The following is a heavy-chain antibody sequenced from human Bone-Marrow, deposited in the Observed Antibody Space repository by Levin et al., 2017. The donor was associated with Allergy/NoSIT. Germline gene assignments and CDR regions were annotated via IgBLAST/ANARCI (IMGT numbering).Heavy chain of an antibody. CDR3: ARDPTMASDFDSSGYLQFDL. V-gene: IGHV3-21*01. Sequence: NPGGSLRLSCAASGFTFNKYNMNWVRQAPGKGLEWVSSISTGSGYIYYADSVKGRFTISRDNAKNSLHLQMNSLGAEDTAVYYCARDPTMASDFDSSGYLQFDLWGQGTLVTISS. D-gene: IGHD3-22*01. CDR2: ISTGSGYI. CDR1: GFTFNKYN. J-gene: IGHJ5*02.